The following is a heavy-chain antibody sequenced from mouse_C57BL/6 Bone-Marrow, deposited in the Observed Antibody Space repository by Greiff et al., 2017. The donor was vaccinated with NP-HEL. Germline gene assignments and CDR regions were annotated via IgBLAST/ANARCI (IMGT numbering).Heavy chain of an antibody. J-gene: IGHJ2*01. V-gene: IGHV1-26*01. Sequence: VQLQQSGPELVKPGASVKISCKASGYTFTDYYMNWVKQSHGKSLEWIGDINPNNGGTSYNQKFKGKATLTVDKSSSTAYMELRSLTSEDSAVYYCARRDYSNCFDYWGQGTTLTVSS. CDR2: INPNNGGT. D-gene: IGHD2-5*01. CDR1: GYTFTDYY. CDR3: ARRDYSNCFDY.